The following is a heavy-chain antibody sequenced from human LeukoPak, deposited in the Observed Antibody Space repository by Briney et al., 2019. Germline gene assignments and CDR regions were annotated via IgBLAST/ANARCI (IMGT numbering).Heavy chain of an antibody. J-gene: IGHJ4*02. Sequence: PGGSLRLSCGASGFTFTRYNMHWVRQAPGKGLEWVANIKADGSEKHYVDSVKGRFTISRDNAKKSLYLQMSSLRADDTAVYYCAREAADQRFDYWGQGTLVTVSS. CDR2: IKADGSEK. D-gene: IGHD1-1*01. CDR3: AREAADQRFDY. V-gene: IGHV3-7*01. CDR1: GFTFTRYN.